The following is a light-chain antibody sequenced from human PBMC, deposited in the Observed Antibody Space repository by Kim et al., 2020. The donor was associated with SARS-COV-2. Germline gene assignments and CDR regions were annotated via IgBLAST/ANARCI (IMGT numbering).Light chain of an antibody. Sequence: SVSGATGKKASIACYREKWGERYDGRYQQKPGQLLVLVICQDNKRTSGIPERFSGSNSGNTATLTISGTQAIDEADDWCQVGDSKVFGGGTQLTVL. J-gene: IGLJ2*01. V-gene: IGLV3-1*01. CDR3: QVGDSKV. CDR2: QDN. CDR1: KWGERY.